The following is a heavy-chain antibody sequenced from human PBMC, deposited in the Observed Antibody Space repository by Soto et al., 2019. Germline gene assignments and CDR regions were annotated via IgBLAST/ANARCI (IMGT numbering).Heavy chain of an antibody. CDR1: GYTFTDYY. Sequence: QVHLVQSGAEVKEPGASVKVSCKSSGYTFTDYYIHWVRQAPGQGLEWMGWVYPNSGVTNHAQKFQGWVTMTRDTSINTAYMELSRLKSDDTAMYSCARDTRRRYYYDPRNQPGAIAIWGPGTRVTVSS. V-gene: IGHV1-2*04. CDR3: ARDTRRRYYYDPRNQPGAIAI. J-gene: IGHJ3*02. CDR2: VYPNSGVT. D-gene: IGHD3-22*01.